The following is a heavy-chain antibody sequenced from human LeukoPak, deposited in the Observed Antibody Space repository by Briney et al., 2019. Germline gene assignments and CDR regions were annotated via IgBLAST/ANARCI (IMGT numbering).Heavy chain of an antibody. CDR3: ARGRGWTYDS. CDR1: GFTFSDYY. CDR2: MRVDGTDI. J-gene: IGHJ4*02. Sequence: GGSLRLSCAASGFTFSDYYMSWIRQAPGKGLEWVANMRVDGTDIHYADSVKGRFTISSDNARNSLYLQMNTLRADDTAVYYCARGRGWTYDSWGRGTLVTVSS. D-gene: IGHD6-19*01. V-gene: IGHV3-7*04.